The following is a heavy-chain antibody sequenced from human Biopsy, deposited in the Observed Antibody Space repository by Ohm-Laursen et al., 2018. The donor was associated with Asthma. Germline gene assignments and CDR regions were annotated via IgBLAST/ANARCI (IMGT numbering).Heavy chain of an antibody. J-gene: IGHJ4*02. D-gene: IGHD2-2*01. CDR2: INSVFGTT. V-gene: IGHV1-69*13. CDR1: GGTFNTYV. CDR3: ARKAGSCISRTCYSLDF. Sequence: ASVKVSCKSLGGTFNTYVIGWVRQAPGQGLEWMGGINSVFGTTTYPQKFQDRVTIAADDSTSTVYLELSSLRSEDTAVYYCARKAGSCISRTCYSLDFWGQGTLVTVSS.